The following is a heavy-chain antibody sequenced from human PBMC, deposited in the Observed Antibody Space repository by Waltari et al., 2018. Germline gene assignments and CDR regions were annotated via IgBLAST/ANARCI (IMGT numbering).Heavy chain of an antibody. CDR3: STLHAIFGVVIVPFDY. Sequence: EVQLVESGGGLVKPGGSLRLACEASGFMCSDTWMSWVRQAPGKGLEWIGRVKSKSDGGTADYAAPVRGRFTISRDDSKKTLYLQMNSLRLEDTGVYFCSTLHAIFGVVIVPFDYWGQGSLVTVSS. V-gene: IGHV3-15*01. CDR1: GFMCSDTW. CDR2: VKSKSDGGTA. J-gene: IGHJ4*02. D-gene: IGHD3-3*01.